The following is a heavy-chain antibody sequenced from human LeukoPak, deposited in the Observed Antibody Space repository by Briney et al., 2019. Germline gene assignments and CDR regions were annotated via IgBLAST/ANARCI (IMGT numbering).Heavy chain of an antibody. CDR1: GYTFTGYY. J-gene: IGHJ6*03. D-gene: IGHD1-7*01. Sequence: ASVTVSCKASGYTFTGYYMHWVRQAPGQGLEWMGWINPNSGGTNYAQKFQGRVTMTRDTSISTAYMELSRLRSDDTAVYYCARSFRPPTGTTTSYYYYYYYMDVWGEGTTVTVSS. CDR3: ARSFRPPTGTTTSYYYYYYYMDV. CDR2: INPNSGGT. V-gene: IGHV1-2*02.